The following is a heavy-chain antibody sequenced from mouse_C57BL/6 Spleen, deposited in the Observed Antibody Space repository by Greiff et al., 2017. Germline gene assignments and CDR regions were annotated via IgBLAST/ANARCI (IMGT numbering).Heavy chain of an antibody. CDR1: GYTFTSYW. V-gene: IGHV1-69*01. D-gene: IGHD1-1*01. CDR3: ARLGYYGSSYPYYCDY. Sequence: QVQLQQPGAELVMPGASVKLSCKASGYTFTSYWMHWVKQRPGPGLEWIGEIDPSDSYTNYNQKFKGKSTLTVDKSSSTAYMQLSSLTSEDSAVYYCARLGYYGSSYPYYCDYWGQGTTLTVPS. J-gene: IGHJ2*01. CDR2: IDPSDSYT.